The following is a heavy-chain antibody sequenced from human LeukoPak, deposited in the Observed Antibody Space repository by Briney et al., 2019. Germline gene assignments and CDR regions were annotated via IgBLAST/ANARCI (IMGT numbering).Heavy chain of an antibody. CDR3: ARVNYYGSGSYYNWFDP. CDR1: GGSISSGDYY. CDR2: IYYSGST. J-gene: IGHJ5*02. Sequence: SETLSLTCTVSGGSISSGDYYWSWIRQPPGKGLEWIGYIYYSGSTYYNPSLKSRVTISVDTSKNQFSPKLSSVTAADTAVYYCARVNYYGSGSYYNWFDPWGQGTLVTVSS. V-gene: IGHV4-30-4*01. D-gene: IGHD3-10*01.